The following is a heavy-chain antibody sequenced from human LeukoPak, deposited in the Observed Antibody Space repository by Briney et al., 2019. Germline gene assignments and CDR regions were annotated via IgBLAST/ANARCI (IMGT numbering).Heavy chain of an antibody. J-gene: IGHJ5*02. CDR3: THLGWFDP. CDR2: IDYDGTTT. CDR1: GFTFSSYS. V-gene: IGHV3-74*01. Sequence: GGSLRLSCAASGFTFSSYSMNWVRQAPGKGLVWVSRIDYDGTTTTYADSVKGRFTISRDNAKNTLYLQMNSLRAEDTAVYYCTHLGWFDPWGQGTLVTVSS.